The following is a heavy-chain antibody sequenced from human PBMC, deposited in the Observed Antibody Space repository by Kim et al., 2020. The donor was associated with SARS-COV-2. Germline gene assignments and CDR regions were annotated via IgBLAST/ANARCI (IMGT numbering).Heavy chain of an antibody. V-gene: IGHV1-69*13. CDR3: ARTKDTGYRYYYGMDV. CDR2: INPVFGTA. CDR1: GGTFSNYA. Sequence: SVKVSCKASGGTFSNYAISWVRQAPGQGLEWLGAINPVFGTANYAQEFQGRVTFTADESTGTVYMELSSLRSEDTAVYYCARTKDTGYRYYYGMDVWGQGTTVSVSS. D-gene: IGHD3-9*01. J-gene: IGHJ6*02.